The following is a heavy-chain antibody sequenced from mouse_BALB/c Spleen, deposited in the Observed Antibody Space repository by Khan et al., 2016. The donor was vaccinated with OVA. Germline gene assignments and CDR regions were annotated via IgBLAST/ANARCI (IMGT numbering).Heavy chain of an antibody. J-gene: IGHJ3*01. CDR3: VRDGAYYRNDGWFAY. CDR1: GYTFTSYT. V-gene: IGHV1-4*01. D-gene: IGHD2-14*01. Sequence: VQLKESGAELARPGASVKMSCKASGYTFTSYTIHWIKLRPGQGLEWIGYINPSNGYTNYNQKFKDKATLTADKSSTTAYMQLSSLTSDDSAIYNWVRDGAYYRNDGWFAYWGQGTLVTVSA. CDR2: INPSNGYT.